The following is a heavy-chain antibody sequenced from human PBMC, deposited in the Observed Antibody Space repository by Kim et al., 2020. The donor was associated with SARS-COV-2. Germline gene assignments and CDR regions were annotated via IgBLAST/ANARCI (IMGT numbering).Heavy chain of an antibody. CDR2: IIPILGIA. J-gene: IGHJ4*02. Sequence: SVMVSCKASGGTFSSYAISWVRQAPGQGLEWMGRIIPILGIANYAQKFQGRVTITADKSTSTAYMELSSLRSEDTAVYYCASLYYYDSSGYYRPFDYWGQGTLVTVSS. V-gene: IGHV1-69*04. CDR1: GGTFSSYA. CDR3: ASLYYYDSSGYYRPFDY. D-gene: IGHD3-22*01.